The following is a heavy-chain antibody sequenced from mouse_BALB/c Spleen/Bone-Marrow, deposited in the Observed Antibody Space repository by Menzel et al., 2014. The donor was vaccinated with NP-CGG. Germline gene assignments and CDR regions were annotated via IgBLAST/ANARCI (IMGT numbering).Heavy chain of an antibody. Sequence: DVMLVESGGGLVQPGGSLKLSCAASGFDFSSFWMSWVRQAPGKGLEWIGEINPDSSTINYTPSLKDKFIISRDNAKNTLYLQMSKVRSEDTALYYCARLGYYGSFAFWGQGTLVTVSA. D-gene: IGHD1-2*01. CDR2: INPDSSTI. CDR1: GFDFSSFW. CDR3: ARLGYYGSFAF. V-gene: IGHV4-1*02. J-gene: IGHJ3*01.